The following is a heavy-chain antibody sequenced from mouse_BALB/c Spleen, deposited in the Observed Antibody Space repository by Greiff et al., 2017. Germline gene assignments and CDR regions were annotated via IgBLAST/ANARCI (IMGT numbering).Heavy chain of an antibody. D-gene: IGHD2-1*01. CDR2: INPSTGYT. CDR3: AVYYGNLYAMDY. CDR1: GYTFTSYW. J-gene: IGHJ4*01. V-gene: IGHV1-7*01. Sequence: VQLVESGAELVKPGASVKMSCKASGYTFTSYWMHWVKQRPGQGLEWIGYINPSTGYTNYNQKFKDKATLTVDKSSSTAYMQLGSLTSEDSAVYYCAVYYGNLYAMDYWGQGTSVTVSS.